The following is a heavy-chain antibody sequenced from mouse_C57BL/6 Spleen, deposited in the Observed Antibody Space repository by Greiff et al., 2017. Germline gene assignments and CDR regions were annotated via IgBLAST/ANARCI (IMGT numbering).Heavy chain of an antibody. Sequence: VQLKESGPGMVKPSQSLSLTCTVTGYSITSGYDWHWIRHFPGNKLEWMGYISYSGSTNYNPSLKSRISITHDTSKNHFFLKLNSVTTEDTATYYCARGGTTVGYAMDYWGQGTSVTVSS. D-gene: IGHD1-1*01. CDR1: GYSITSGYD. V-gene: IGHV3-1*01. CDR2: ISYSGST. CDR3: ARGGTTVGYAMDY. J-gene: IGHJ4*01.